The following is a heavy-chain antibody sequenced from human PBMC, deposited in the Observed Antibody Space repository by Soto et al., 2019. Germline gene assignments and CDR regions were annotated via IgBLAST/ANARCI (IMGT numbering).Heavy chain of an antibody. CDR2: INSDGSST. D-gene: IGHD3-9*01. CDR3: ARWLTHDILTGYYNGMDV. Sequence: GSLRLSCAASGFTFSSYWMHWVRQAPGKGLVWVSRINSDGSSTSYADSVKGRFTISRDNAKNTLYLQMNSLRAEDTAVYYCARWLTHDILTGYYNGMDVWGQGTTVTVSS. V-gene: IGHV3-74*01. CDR1: GFTFSSYW. J-gene: IGHJ6*02.